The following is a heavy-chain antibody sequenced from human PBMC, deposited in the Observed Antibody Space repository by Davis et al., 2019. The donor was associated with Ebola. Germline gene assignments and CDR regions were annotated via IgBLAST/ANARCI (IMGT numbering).Heavy chain of an antibody. J-gene: IGHJ4*02. Sequence: PSETLSLTCALSGDSVSMTSSACNWIRQSPSRGLEWLGRTYYSSKWYNESALSVKSRITISADTAKNQLSLHLNSVTPEDTAVYYCARGCLRSAFDQWGQGTLVTVSS. V-gene: IGHV6-1*01. CDR1: GDSVSMTSSA. D-gene: IGHD5/OR15-5a*01. CDR2: TYYSSKWYN. CDR3: ARGCLRSAFDQ.